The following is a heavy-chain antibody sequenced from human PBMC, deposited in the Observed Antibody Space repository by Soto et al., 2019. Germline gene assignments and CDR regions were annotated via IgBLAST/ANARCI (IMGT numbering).Heavy chain of an antibody. CDR3: ARTPLYGDYAGYYYYYGMDV. CDR1: GGSISSYY. CDR2: IYYSGST. J-gene: IGHJ6*02. V-gene: IGHV4-59*01. D-gene: IGHD4-17*01. Sequence: PSETLSLTCTVSGGSISSYYWSWIRQPPGKGLEWIGYIYYSGSTNYNPSLKSRVTISVDTSKNQFSLKLSSVTAADTAVYYCARTPLYGDYAGYYYYYGMDVWGQGTTVTVSS.